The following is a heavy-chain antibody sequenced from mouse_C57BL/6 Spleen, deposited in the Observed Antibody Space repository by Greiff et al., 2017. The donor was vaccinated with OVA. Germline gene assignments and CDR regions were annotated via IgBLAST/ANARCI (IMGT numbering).Heavy chain of an antibody. Sequence: VQLQQSGPELVKPGASVKISCKASGYAFSSSWMNWVKQRPGKGLEWIRRIYPGDGDTNYNGKFKGNATLTADKSSSTAYMQLSSLTSEDSAVYFCARGGYSSFDYWGQGTTLTVSS. J-gene: IGHJ2*01. V-gene: IGHV1-82*01. CDR3: ARGGYSSFDY. D-gene: IGHD2-12*01. CDR1: GYAFSSSW. CDR2: IYPGDGDT.